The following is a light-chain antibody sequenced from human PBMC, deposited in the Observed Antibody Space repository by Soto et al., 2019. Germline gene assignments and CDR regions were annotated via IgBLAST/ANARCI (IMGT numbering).Light chain of an antibody. J-gene: IGLJ1*01. CDR1: RSNIGSNT. CDR3: AAWDDSLNGFYV. CDR2: SNN. V-gene: IGLV1-44*01. Sequence: VLAQPPSASGTPGQRVTISCSGSRSNIGSNTVNWYQQLPGSAPKLLIYSNNQRPSGVPDRFSGSKSGTSASLAISGLRSEDEADYYCAAWDDSLNGFYVFGTGTKVTVL.